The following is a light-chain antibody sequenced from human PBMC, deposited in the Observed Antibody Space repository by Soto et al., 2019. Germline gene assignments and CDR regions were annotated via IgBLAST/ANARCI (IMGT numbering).Light chain of an antibody. CDR3: SSYTSSSTLV. CDR1: SSDVGGYNY. V-gene: IGLV2-14*01. Sequence: QSALTQPASVSGSPGQSITISCTGTSSDVGGYNYVAWYQQYPGKAPKLMIFDVSNRPSGVSSRVSGSNSGNTASLTISGLQAEDEADYYCSSYTSSSTLVFGGGTKVTVL. J-gene: IGLJ2*01. CDR2: DVS.